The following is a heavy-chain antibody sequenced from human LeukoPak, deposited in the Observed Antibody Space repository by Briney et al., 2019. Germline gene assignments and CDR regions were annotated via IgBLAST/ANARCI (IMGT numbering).Heavy chain of an antibody. CDR3: ARHGPLSYGYGVYFDY. Sequence: PSETLSLTCTVSGGSISSYYWSWIRQPPGKGLEWIGYIYYSGSTNYNPSLKSRVTISVDTSKNQFSLKLSSVTAADTAVYYCARHGPLSYGYGVYFDYWGQGTLLTVSS. V-gene: IGHV4-59*08. CDR2: IYYSGST. D-gene: IGHD5-18*01. CDR1: GGSISSYY. J-gene: IGHJ4*02.